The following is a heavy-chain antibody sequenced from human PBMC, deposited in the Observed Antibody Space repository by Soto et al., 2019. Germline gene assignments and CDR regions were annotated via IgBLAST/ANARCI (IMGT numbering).Heavy chain of an antibody. CDR1: GFTFSNAW. J-gene: IGHJ4*02. Sequence: PGGSLRLSCAASGFTFSNAWMSWVRQTPGKGLEWVGRIKSKTDGGTTDYAAPVKGRFTISRDDSKNTLYLQMNSLKTEDTAVYYCTTRRIVVFPHVNFDYWGQGTLVTVSS. D-gene: IGHD2-2*01. CDR2: IKSKTDGGTT. CDR3: TTRRIVVFPHVNFDY. V-gene: IGHV3-15*01.